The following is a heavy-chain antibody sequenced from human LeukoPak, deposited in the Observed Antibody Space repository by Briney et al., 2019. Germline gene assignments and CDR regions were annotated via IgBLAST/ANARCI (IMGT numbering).Heavy chain of an antibody. CDR1: VHTSTDYY. CDR2: IYPNNGDT. Sequence: ASVKVSCTASVHTSTDYYIHWLRQAPGQGLEWMGWIYPNNGDTNYAQKFQGSVTMTRDTPINTAYMELSSLTSDDTAVYYCARDGVGTDDDWGQGTLVTVSS. V-gene: IGHV1-2*02. D-gene: IGHD1-26*01. J-gene: IGHJ4*02. CDR3: ARDGVGTDDD.